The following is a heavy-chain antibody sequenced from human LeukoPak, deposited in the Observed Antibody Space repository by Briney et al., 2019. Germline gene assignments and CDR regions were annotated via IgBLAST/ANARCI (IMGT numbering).Heavy chain of an antibody. CDR3: ARTAPAVYGDHLDY. D-gene: IGHD4-17*01. CDR1: GFTFSSNT. J-gene: IGHJ4*02. Sequence: PGGSLRLSCAASGFTFSSNTINWVRQAPGKGLEWVSSISSTSSYIYYADSLKGRFTISRDNAENSLYLQMNSLRAEDTAVYYCARTAPAVYGDHLDYWGQGTLVTVSS. V-gene: IGHV3-21*01. CDR2: ISSTSSYI.